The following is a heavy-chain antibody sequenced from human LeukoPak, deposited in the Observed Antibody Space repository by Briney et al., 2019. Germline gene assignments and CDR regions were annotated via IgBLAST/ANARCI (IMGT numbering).Heavy chain of an antibody. CDR3: VRHDGRGVSTMGALDS. CDR2: IYYSGST. J-gene: IGHJ4*02. Sequence: SQTLSLTCTVSGVSISSGGYYWSWIRQHPGKGLEWIGYIYYSGSTYYNPSLKSRVTISVDTSKNQFSLQLNSVTAADTAVYYCVRHDGRGVSTMGALDSWGQGSLVTVSS. CDR1: GVSISSGGYY. D-gene: IGHD5/OR15-5a*01. V-gene: IGHV4-31*03.